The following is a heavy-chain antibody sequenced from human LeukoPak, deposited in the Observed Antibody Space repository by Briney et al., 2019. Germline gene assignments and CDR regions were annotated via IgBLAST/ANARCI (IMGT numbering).Heavy chain of an antibody. Sequence: ASVKVSCKASGYTFTSYGISWARQAPGQGLEWMGWISAYNGNTNYAQKLQGRVTMTTDTSTSTAYMELRSLRSDDTAVYYCARYIAAAGDDAFDIWGQGTMVTVSS. CDR1: GYTFTSYG. CDR2: ISAYNGNT. D-gene: IGHD6-13*01. J-gene: IGHJ3*02. CDR3: ARYIAAAGDDAFDI. V-gene: IGHV1-18*01.